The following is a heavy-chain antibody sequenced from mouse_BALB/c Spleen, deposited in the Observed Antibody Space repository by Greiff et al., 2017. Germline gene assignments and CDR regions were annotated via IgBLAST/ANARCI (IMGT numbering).Heavy chain of an antibody. CDR1: GFTFSSYA. J-gene: IGHJ4*01. CDR2: ISSGGSYT. Sequence: EVKLVESGGGLVKPGGSLKLSCAASGFTFSSYAMSWVRQSPEKRLEWVAEISSGGSYTYYPDTVTGRFTISRDNAKNTLYLEMSSLRSEDTAMYYCARSRYDYAMDYWGQGTSVTVSS. V-gene: IGHV5-9-4*01. D-gene: IGHD2-14*01. CDR3: ARSRYDYAMDY.